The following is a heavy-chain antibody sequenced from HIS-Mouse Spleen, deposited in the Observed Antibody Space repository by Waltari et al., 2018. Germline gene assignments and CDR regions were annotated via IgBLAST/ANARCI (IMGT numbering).Heavy chain of an antibody. CDR2: IYYSGST. CDR3: ARAQIEYSSSFDY. D-gene: IGHD6-6*01. Sequence: QVQLQESGLGLVKPSPTLSLPSPVSGASIRRCYYYWSWIRQPPGKGLEWIGYIYYSGSTYYNPSLKSRVTISVDTSKNQFSLKLSSVTAADTAVYYCARAQIEYSSSFDYWGQGTLVTVSS. J-gene: IGHJ4*02. V-gene: IGHV4-30-4*01. CDR1: GASIRRCYYY.